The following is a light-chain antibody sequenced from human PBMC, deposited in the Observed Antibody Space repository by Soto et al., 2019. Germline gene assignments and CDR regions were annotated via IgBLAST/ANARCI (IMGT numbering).Light chain of an antibody. Sequence: QSVLTQPASVSGSPGQSITISCTGTSSDVGAYNYVSWFQQHPGKAPTLIISEVSNRPSGVSNRFSGSKSGNAASLTISGLQAEDEAHYFCFSFTNDWHQVLGNGTKVT. CDR1: SSDVGAYNY. CDR2: EVS. V-gene: IGLV2-14*01. J-gene: IGLJ1*01. CDR3: FSFTNDWHQV.